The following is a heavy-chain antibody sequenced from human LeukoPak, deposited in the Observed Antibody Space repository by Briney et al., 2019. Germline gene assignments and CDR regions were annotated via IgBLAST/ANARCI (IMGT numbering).Heavy chain of an antibody. Sequence: PGGSLRLPCTASGFTFNKHWMTWVRQAPGKGLEWVASVNEDGSEKNYVDSLTGRFTISRDNAKNSLSLHVSSLRAEDTAVYYCTREDEGGDWGRAFDLWGRGTMVTVSS. D-gene: IGHD2-21*02. J-gene: IGHJ3*01. CDR3: TREDEGGDWGRAFDL. V-gene: IGHV3-7*01. CDR1: GFTFNKHW. CDR2: VNEDGSEK.